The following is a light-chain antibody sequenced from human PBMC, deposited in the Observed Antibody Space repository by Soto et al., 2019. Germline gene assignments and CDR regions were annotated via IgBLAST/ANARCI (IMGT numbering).Light chain of an antibody. CDR3: CSYAGSSIYVV. J-gene: IGLJ2*01. Sequence: QSVLTQPASVSGSPGQSITISCTGTSRDVGSYNLVSWYQQHPGKAPKLMIYEGSKRPSGISNRFSGYKSGNTASLTISGLQAEDEADYYCCSYAGSSIYVVFGGGTKLTVL. CDR2: EGS. V-gene: IGLV2-23*01. CDR1: SRDVGSYNL.